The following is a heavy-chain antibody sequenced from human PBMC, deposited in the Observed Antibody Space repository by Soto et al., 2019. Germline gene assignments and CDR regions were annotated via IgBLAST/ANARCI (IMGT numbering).Heavy chain of an antibody. V-gene: IGHV3-30-3*01. Sequence: HPGGSLRLSCAASGFTFSSYAMHWVRQAPGKGLEWVAVISYDGSNKYYADSVKGRFTISRDNSKNTLYLQMNSLRAEDTAVYYCAILRVVGGGFDYWGQGXLVTVSS. D-gene: IGHD1-26*01. CDR3: AILRVVGGGFDY. CDR1: GFTFSSYA. CDR2: ISYDGSNK. J-gene: IGHJ4*02.